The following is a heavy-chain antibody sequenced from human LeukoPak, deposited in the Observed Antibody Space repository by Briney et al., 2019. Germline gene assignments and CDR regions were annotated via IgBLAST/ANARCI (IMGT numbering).Heavy chain of an antibody. CDR2: MNPNSGNT. V-gene: IGHV1-8*01. D-gene: IGHD3-16*01. J-gene: IGHJ4*02. CDR1: GYTFTSYD. CDR3: ARVYRAWGLVPPHLYY. Sequence: ASVKVSCKASGYTFTSYDINWVRQATGQGLEWMGWMNPNSGNTGYAQKFQGRVTMTRNTSISTAYMELSSLRSEDTAVYYCARVYRAWGLVPPHLYYWGQGTLVTVSS.